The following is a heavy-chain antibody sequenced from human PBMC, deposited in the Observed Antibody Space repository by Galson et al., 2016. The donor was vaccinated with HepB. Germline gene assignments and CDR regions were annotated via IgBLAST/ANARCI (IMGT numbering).Heavy chain of an antibody. CDR3: ARGGDYVLEY. J-gene: IGHJ4*02. D-gene: IGHD4-17*01. CDR2: IYHSGST. CDR1: GGSISSSNW. V-gene: IGHV4-4*02. Sequence: LTCAVSGGSISSSNWWHWVRQPPGKGPEWIGEIYHSGSTNYNPSLKSRVTISVDKSNNQFSLKLNSVTAADTAVYYCARGGDYVLEYWGQGTLVTVSS.